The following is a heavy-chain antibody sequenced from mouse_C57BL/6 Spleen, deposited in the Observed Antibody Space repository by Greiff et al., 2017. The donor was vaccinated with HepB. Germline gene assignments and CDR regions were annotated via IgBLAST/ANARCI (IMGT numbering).Heavy chain of an antibody. J-gene: IGHJ4*01. D-gene: IGHD2-1*01. V-gene: IGHV1-52*01. CDR3: ARSGIDGNEAMDY. Sequence: QVQLKQPGAELVRPGSSVKLSCKASGYTFTSYWMHWVKQRPIQGLEWIGNIDPSDSETHYNQKFKDKATLTVDKSSSTAYMQLSSLTSEDSAVYYCARSGIDGNEAMDYWGQGTSVTVSS. CDR2: IDPSDSET. CDR1: GYTFTSYW.